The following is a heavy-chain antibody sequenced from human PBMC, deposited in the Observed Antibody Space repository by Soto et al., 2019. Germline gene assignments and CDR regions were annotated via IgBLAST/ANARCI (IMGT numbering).Heavy chain of an antibody. Sequence: QITLKESGPPLVKPTQTLTLTCTFSGFSLSTSGVGVGWIRQPPGKALEWLALIYWDDDKRYSPSLKSRLTITKDTPKNQVVLTMTTMDPVDTATYYCAHSPLYYDILTGYYPYFDYWGQGTLVTVSS. CDR3: AHSPLYYDILTGYYPYFDY. D-gene: IGHD3-9*01. J-gene: IGHJ4*02. CDR2: IYWDDDK. CDR1: GFSLSTSGVG. V-gene: IGHV2-5*02.